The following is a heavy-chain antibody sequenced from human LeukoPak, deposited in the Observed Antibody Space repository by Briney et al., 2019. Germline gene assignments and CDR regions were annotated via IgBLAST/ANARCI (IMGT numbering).Heavy chain of an antibody. J-gene: IGHJ3*02. CDR2: ISYDGSNK. Sequence: GGSLRLSCAASGFTFSSYAMHWVRQAPGKGLEWVAVISYDGSNKYYADSVKGRFTISRDNSKNTLYLQMNSLRAEDTAVYYCASSSSLGLSNAFDIWGQGTMVTVSS. D-gene: IGHD6-6*01. CDR1: GFTFSSYA. V-gene: IGHV3-30-3*01. CDR3: ASSSSLGLSNAFDI.